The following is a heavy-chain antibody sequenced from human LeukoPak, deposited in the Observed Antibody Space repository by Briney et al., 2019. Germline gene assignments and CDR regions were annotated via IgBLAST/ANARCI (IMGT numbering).Heavy chain of an antibody. V-gene: IGHV4-4*07. CDR2: TSGST. Sequence: SETLSLTCTVSGGSINSFYWSWIRQPAGEGLEWLGRTSGSTNYNPSLKRRVTMSVDTSRNQFSLKLSSVTAADTAVYYCARDSRDSNPWYFDLWGRGTLVTVSS. CDR1: GGSINSFY. J-gene: IGHJ2*01. D-gene: IGHD2-21*02. CDR3: ARDSRDSNPWYFDL.